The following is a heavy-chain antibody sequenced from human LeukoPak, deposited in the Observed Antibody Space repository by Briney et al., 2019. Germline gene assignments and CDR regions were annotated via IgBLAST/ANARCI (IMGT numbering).Heavy chain of an antibody. V-gene: IGHV3-33*01. J-gene: IGHJ4*02. CDR1: GFTFSSYG. CDR3: AGGATFDY. D-gene: IGHD1-26*01. Sequence: QPGRSLRLPCAASGFTFSSYGMHWVRQAPGKGLEWVAVIWYDGSNKYYADSVKGRFTVSRENAKNSLYLQMNSLRAGDTAVYYCAGGATFDYWGQGTLVTVSS. CDR2: IWYDGSNK.